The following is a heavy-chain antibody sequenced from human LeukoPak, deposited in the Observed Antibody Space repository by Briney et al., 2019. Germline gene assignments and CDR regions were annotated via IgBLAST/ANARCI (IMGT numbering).Heavy chain of an antibody. J-gene: IGHJ4*02. CDR3: ARALSIVVPAAMYY. CDR2: INPNSGGT. V-gene: IGHV1-2*04. CDR1: GYTFTGYC. D-gene: IGHD2-2*01. Sequence: ASVKVSCKASGYTFTGYCMHWVRQAPGQGLEWMGWINPNSGGTNYAQKFQGWVTMTRDTSISTAYMELSRLRSDDTAVYYCARALSIVVPAAMYYWGQGTLVTVSS.